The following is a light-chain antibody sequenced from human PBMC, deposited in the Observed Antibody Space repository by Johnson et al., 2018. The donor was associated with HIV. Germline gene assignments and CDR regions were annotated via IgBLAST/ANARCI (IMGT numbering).Light chain of an antibody. CDR3: GTWDSSLSSYV. CDR1: SSNIGKNS. V-gene: IGLV1-51*01. CDR2: DNN. J-gene: IGLJ1*01. Sequence: QSVLTQPPSVSAAPGQKVTIPCSGSSSNIGKNSVSWYQQVPGTAPKLLIYDNNKRPSGIPGRFSGSKSGTSATLGITGLQTGDEADYYCGTWDSSLSSYVFGIGTKVTVL.